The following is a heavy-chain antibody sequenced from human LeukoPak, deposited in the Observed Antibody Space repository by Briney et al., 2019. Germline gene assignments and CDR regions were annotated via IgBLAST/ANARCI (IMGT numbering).Heavy chain of an antibody. CDR1: GGTFSSYT. V-gene: IGHV1-69*02. Sequence: SSVKVSCKPSGGTFSSYTISWVRQAPGQGLEWMGRIIPILGIANYAQKFQGRVTITADKSTSTAYMELSSLRSEDTAVYYCARTGDSGYDIYYLDYWGQGTLVTVSS. CDR3: ARTGDSGYDIYYLDY. CDR2: IIPILGIA. D-gene: IGHD5-12*01. J-gene: IGHJ4*02.